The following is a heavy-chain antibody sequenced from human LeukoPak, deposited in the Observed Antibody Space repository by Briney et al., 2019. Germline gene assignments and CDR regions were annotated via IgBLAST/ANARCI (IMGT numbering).Heavy chain of an antibody. Sequence: SETLSLTCTVSGGSISSGSYYWSWIRQPAGKGLEWIGRIYTSGSTNYNPSLKSRVTISVDTSKNQFSLKLSSGTAADTAVYYCARARLSSSSYYYYGMDVWGQGTTVTVSS. CDR3: ARARLSSSSYYYYGMDV. J-gene: IGHJ6*02. CDR2: IYTSGST. CDR1: GGSISSGSYY. V-gene: IGHV4-61*02. D-gene: IGHD6-13*01.